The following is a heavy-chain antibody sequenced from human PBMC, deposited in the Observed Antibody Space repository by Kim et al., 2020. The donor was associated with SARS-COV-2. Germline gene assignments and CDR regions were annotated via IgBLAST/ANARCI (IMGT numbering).Heavy chain of an antibody. Sequence: SETLSLTCTVSGGSISSGGYYWSWIRQHPGKGLEWIGYIYYSGSTYYNPSLKSRVTISVDTSKNQFSLKLSSVTAADTAVYYCARSPAHYDILTGYYISDWFDPWGQGTLVTVSS. CDR1: GGSISSGGYY. CDR2: IYYSGST. D-gene: IGHD3-9*01. J-gene: IGHJ5*02. V-gene: IGHV4-31*03. CDR3: ARSPAHYDILTGYYISDWFDP.